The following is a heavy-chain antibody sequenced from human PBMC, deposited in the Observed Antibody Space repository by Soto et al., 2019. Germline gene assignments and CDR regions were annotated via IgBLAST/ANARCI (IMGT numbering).Heavy chain of an antibody. CDR1: GFTFTRCS. CDR3: ARESEDLTSNFDY. CDR2: ISSTTNYI. V-gene: IGHV3-21*06. J-gene: IGHJ4*02. Sequence: PGGSLRLSCAASGFTFTRCSMNWVRQAPGKGLEWVSSISSTTNYIYYGDSMKGRFTISRDNAKNSLYLEMNSLRAEDTAVYYCARESEDLTSNFDYWGQGXLVTVYS.